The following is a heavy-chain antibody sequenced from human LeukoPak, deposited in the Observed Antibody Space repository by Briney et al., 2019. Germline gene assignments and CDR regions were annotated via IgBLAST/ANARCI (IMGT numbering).Heavy chain of an antibody. Sequence: ASVKISCKVSGYTFTDYYMHWVQQAPGKGLEWMGLVDPEDGETIYAEKFQGRVTITTDESTSTAYMELSSLRSEDTAVYYCARDSGHPSSFDYWGQGTLVTVSS. CDR1: GYTFTDYY. V-gene: IGHV1-69-2*01. D-gene: IGHD5-12*01. J-gene: IGHJ4*02. CDR3: ARDSGHPSSFDY. CDR2: VDPEDGET.